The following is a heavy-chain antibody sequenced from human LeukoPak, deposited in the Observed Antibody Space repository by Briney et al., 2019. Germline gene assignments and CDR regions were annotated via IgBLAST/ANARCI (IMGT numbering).Heavy chain of an antibody. J-gene: IGHJ4*02. CDR2: ISYDGSNK. V-gene: IGHV3-30*04. Sequence: PGRSLRLSCAASGFTFSSYAMHWVRQAPGKGLEWVAVISYDGSNKYYADSVKGRFTISRDNSKNTLYLQMNSLRAEDTAVYYCITMIVVVTPYFDYWGQGTLVTVSS. CDR1: GFTFSSYA. CDR3: ITMIVVVTPYFDY. D-gene: IGHD3-22*01.